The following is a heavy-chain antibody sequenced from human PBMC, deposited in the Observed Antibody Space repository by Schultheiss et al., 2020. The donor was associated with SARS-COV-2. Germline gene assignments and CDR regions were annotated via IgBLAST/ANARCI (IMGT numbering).Heavy chain of an antibody. CDR3: ARERWGYCSSTSCYPYGMDV. V-gene: IGHV3-48*04. Sequence: GGSLRLSCAASGFTFSSYGMHWVRQAPGKGLEWVSYISSSGSTIYYADSVKGRFTISRDNAKNSLYLQMNSLRAEDTAVYYCARERWGYCSSTSCYPYGMDVWGQGTTVTVSS. CDR2: ISSSGSTI. J-gene: IGHJ6*02. CDR1: GFTFSSYG. D-gene: IGHD2-2*01.